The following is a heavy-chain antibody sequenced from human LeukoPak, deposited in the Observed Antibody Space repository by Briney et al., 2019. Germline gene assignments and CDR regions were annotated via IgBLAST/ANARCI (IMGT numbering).Heavy chain of an antibody. J-gene: IGHJ4*02. D-gene: IGHD3-22*01. V-gene: IGHV4-59*12. CDR2: IYYSGST. Sequence: PSETLSLTCTVSGGSISGYSWNWIRQPPGKGLEWIGYIYYSGSTNYNPSLKSRVTISVDTSKKQFSLKLSSVTAADTAVYYCARDTYYYDSSGYPHYFDYWGQGTLVTVSS. CDR1: GGSISGYS. CDR3: ARDTYYYDSSGYPHYFDY.